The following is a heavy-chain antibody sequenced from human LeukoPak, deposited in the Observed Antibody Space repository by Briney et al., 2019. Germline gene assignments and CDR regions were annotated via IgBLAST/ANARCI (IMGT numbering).Heavy chain of an antibody. V-gene: IGHV3-23*01. CDR1: GFTFSNHA. CDR2: INIRSTGT. J-gene: IGHJ6*02. D-gene: IGHD2-8*02. CDR3: AKLLGTMWPMWGLDV. Sequence: PGRSLRLSCTVSGFTFSNHAMNWVRQSPGKGLEWISGINIRSTGTYYADSVKGRFTISRDDSKNTLYLQMNSLSVEDTAIYYCAKLLGTMWPMWGLDVWGQGTTVTVSS.